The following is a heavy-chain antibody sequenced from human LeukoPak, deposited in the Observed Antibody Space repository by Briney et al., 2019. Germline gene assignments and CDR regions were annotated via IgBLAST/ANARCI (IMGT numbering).Heavy chain of an antibody. V-gene: IGHV3-23*01. CDR2: INNSGGST. D-gene: IGHD5-18*01. CDR1: GFTFSSYG. Sequence: GGTLRLSCAASGFTFSSYGMSWVRQAPGKGLEWVSSINNSGGSTYYADSVKGRFSISRDNSNNTLYLQMNSLRAEDTAVYYCAKRTGRDTREYWGQGTLVTVSS. J-gene: IGHJ4*02. CDR3: AKRTGRDTREY.